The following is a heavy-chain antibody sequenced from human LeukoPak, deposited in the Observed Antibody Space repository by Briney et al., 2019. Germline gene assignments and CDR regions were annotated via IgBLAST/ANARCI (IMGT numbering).Heavy chain of an antibody. CDR2: ISSGSSYI. CDR3: ARVRGPQLSYFDY. Sequence: GGSLRLSCAASGFTFSSYWMSWVRQAPGKGLEWVSSISSGSSYIYYADSVRGRFTISRDNAKNSLYLQMNSLRAEDTAVYYCARVRGPQLSYFDYWGQGTLVTVSS. CDR1: GFTFSSYW. J-gene: IGHJ4*02. V-gene: IGHV3-21*01. D-gene: IGHD3-10*01.